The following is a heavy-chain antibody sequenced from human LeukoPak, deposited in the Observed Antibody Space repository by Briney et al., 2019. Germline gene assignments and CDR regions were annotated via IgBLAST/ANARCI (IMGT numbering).Heavy chain of an antibody. CDR1: GYTFTSYY. V-gene: IGHV1-46*01. CDR3: ATSQGVVTAMDY. Sequence: GASVKVSCKASGYTFTSYYMHWVRQAPGQGLEWMGIINPSGGSTSYAQKFQGRVTMTEDTSTDTAYMELSSLRSEDTAVYYCATSQGVVTAMDYWGQGTLVTVSS. J-gene: IGHJ4*02. D-gene: IGHD2-21*02. CDR2: INPSGGST.